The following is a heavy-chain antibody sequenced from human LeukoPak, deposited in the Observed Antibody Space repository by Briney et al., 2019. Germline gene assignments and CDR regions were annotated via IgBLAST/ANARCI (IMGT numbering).Heavy chain of an antibody. CDR3: ARDLRRIAAYYFDY. CDR2: ISSDGRDK. D-gene: IGHD6-25*01. J-gene: IGHJ4*02. Sequence: GGPLRLSCAPSGFPFSSYAIHWVRQAPGKGLEGLAVISSDGRDKHHADSVKGRFTISRDNSKSTLYLQTNSLRAEDTAVYYCARDLRRIAAYYFDYWGQGTLVTVSS. CDR1: GFPFSSYA. V-gene: IGHV3-30*03.